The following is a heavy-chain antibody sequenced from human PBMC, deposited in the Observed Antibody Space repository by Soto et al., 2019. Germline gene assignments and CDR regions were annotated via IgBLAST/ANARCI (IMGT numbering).Heavy chain of an antibody. CDR1: GFTFSSYA. Sequence: GGSLRLSCAASGFTFSSYAMSWVRQAPGKGLEWVSAISGSGGSTYYADSVKGRFTISRDNSKNTLYLQMNSLRAEDTAVYYCAKDGPGSWYELYYYGMDVWGQGTKVTVSS. V-gene: IGHV3-23*01. D-gene: IGHD6-13*01. J-gene: IGHJ6*02. CDR3: AKDGPGSWYELYYYGMDV. CDR2: ISGSGGST.